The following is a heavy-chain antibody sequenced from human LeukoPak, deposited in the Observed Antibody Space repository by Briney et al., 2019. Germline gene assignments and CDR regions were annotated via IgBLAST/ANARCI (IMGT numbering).Heavy chain of an antibody. Sequence: GGSLRLSCAASGFTFSSYAMSWVRQAPGKGREWVSAISGSGGSTYYADSVKGRFTISRDNSKNTLYLQMNSLRAEDTAVYYCAKGSGDIVVVVAATPYYFDYWGQGALVTVSS. J-gene: IGHJ4*02. CDR2: ISGSGGST. V-gene: IGHV3-23*01. CDR3: AKGSGDIVVVVAATPYYFDY. D-gene: IGHD2-15*01. CDR1: GFTFSSYA.